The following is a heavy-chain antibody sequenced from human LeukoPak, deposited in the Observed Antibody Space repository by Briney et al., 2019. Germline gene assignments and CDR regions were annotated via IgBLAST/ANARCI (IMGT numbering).Heavy chain of an antibody. CDR2: TYQRSKWYH. Sequence: SQTLSITSAFRRDSPFLDRAARNWNRQSPSRGLEWLGRTYQRSKWYHDYTVSVKSRISINPDTSKNQFSLQLNSVTPKHTAVYYCARGNNSFDPWGQGTLVTVSS. V-gene: IGHV6-1*01. CDR3: ARGNNSFDP. CDR1: RDSPFLDRAA. J-gene: IGHJ5*02.